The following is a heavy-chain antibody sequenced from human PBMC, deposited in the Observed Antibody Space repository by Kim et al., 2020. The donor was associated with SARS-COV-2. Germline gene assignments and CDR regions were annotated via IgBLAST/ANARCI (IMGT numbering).Heavy chain of an antibody. J-gene: IGHJ6*02. Sequence: SETLSLTCAVYGGSFSGYYWSWIRQPPGKGLEWIGEINHSGSTNYNPSLKSRVTISVDTSKNQFSLKLSSVTAADTAVYYCARAPPRYCSGGSCYYYYGMDVWGQGTTVTVSS. CDR2: INHSGST. CDR3: ARAPPRYCSGGSCYYYYGMDV. V-gene: IGHV4-34*01. CDR1: GGSFSGYY. D-gene: IGHD2-15*01.